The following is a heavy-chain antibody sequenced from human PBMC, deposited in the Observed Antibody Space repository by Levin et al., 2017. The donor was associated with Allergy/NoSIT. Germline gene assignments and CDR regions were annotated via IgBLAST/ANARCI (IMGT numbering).Heavy chain of an antibody. D-gene: IGHD6-13*01. J-gene: IGHJ4*02. CDR3: TTYISSWYYFDN. CDR1: GITFSNAW. Sequence: GESLKISCTASGITFSNAWMSWARQAPGKGLEWVRRIKSKTDGGTADYASPVKGRFTISRDDSRNTLYLQMNSLKTEDTAVYYCTTYISSWYYFDNWGQGTLVTVSS. V-gene: IGHV3-15*01. CDR2: IKSKTDGGTA.